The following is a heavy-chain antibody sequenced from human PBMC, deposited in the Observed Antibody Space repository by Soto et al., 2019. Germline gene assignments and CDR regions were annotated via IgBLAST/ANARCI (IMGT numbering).Heavy chain of an antibody. CDR2: IYHSGST. V-gene: IGHV4-4*02. CDR1: GGSISSSNW. J-gene: IGHJ4*02. Sequence: QVQLQESGPGLVKPSGTLSLTCAVSGGSISSSNWWSWVRQPPGKGLEWIGEIYHSGSTNYNPSLKSRVTISVDKSKNQFSLKLSSVTAADTAVYYCARDRTNYYDSSGYLGRVPFDYWGQGTLVTVSS. D-gene: IGHD3-22*01. CDR3: ARDRTNYYDSSGYLGRVPFDY.